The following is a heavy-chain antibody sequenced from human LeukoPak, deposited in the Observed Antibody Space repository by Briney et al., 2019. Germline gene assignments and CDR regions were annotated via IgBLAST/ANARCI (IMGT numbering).Heavy chain of an antibody. CDR2: INPNSGGT. Sequence: ASVKVSCKASGYTFSSYAMNWVRQAPGQGLEWMGWINPNSGGTNYAQKFQGRVTMTRDTSISTAYMELSRLRSDDTAVYYCARFLRLSTYYYDSSGELDYWGQGTLVTISS. D-gene: IGHD3-22*01. V-gene: IGHV1-2*02. CDR3: ARFLRLSTYYYDSSGELDY. CDR1: GYTFSSYA. J-gene: IGHJ4*02.